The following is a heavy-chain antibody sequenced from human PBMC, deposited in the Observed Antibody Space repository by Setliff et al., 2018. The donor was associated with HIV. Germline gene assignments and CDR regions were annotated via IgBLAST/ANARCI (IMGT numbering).Heavy chain of an antibody. V-gene: IGHV4-39*07. CDR3: ARASIIGVAFDF. CDR1: GGSIISSSYS. Sequence: PSETLSLTCTVSGGSIISSSYSWGWIRQPPGKGLEWIGNLYYSGSTYYNPSLKSRVTTSVDPSKSQFSLKLTSVTAADTAVYYCARASIIGVAFDFWGQGTLVTVSS. D-gene: IGHD3-3*01. CDR2: LYYSGST. J-gene: IGHJ4*02.